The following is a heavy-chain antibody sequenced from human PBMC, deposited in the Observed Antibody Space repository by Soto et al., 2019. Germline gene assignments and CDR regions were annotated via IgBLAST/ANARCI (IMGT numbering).Heavy chain of an antibody. CDR2: IDPSDSYT. V-gene: IGHV5-10-1*01. CDR1: GYSFTSYW. Sequence: PGESLKISCKGSGYSFTSYWISWVRQMPGKGLEWMGRIDPSDSYTNYSPSFQGHVTISADKSISTAYLQWSSLKASDTAMYYCARTLWFGDLLSRYDYYGMDVWGQGTPVTVSS. CDR3: ARTLWFGDLLSRYDYYGMDV. D-gene: IGHD3-10*01. J-gene: IGHJ6*02.